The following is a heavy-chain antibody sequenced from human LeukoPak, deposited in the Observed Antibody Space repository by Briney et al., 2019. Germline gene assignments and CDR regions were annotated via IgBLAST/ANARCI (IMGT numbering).Heavy chain of an antibody. CDR1: GGTFSSYA. Sequence: SVKVSCKASGGTFSSYAISWVRQAPGQGLEWMGRIIPILGIANYAQKFQGRVTITADKSTSTAYMELSSLRSEDTAVYYCARAVGATPIDYWGQGTLVTVSS. CDR3: ARAVGATPIDY. CDR2: IIPILGIA. D-gene: IGHD1-26*01. J-gene: IGHJ4*02. V-gene: IGHV1-69*04.